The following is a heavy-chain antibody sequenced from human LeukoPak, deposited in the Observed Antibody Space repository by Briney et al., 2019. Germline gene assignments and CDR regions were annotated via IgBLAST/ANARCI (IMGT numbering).Heavy chain of an antibody. CDR3: ARVKSWYPDY. CDR1: GFTFSSYA. J-gene: IGHJ4*02. V-gene: IGHV3-23*01. D-gene: IGHD6-13*01. CDR2: ISGSGGST. Sequence: GGSLRLSCAASGFTFSSYAMSWVRQAPGKGLEWVSAISGSGGSTYYADSVKGRFTISRDNAKNSLYLQMNSLRAEDTAVYYCARVKSWYPDYWGQGTLVTVSS.